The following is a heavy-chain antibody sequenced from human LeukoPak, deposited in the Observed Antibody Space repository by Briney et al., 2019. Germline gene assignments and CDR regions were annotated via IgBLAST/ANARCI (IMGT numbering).Heavy chain of an antibody. D-gene: IGHD3-22*01. CDR1: GGSISSGDYY. V-gene: IGHV4-30-4*01. J-gene: IGHJ5*02. CDR3: ARAHYYDSSGTMNWFDP. CDR2: IYYSGST. Sequence: PSETLSLTCTVSGGSISSGDYYWSWIRQPPGTGLEWIGYIYYSGSTYYNPSLKSRVTISVDTSKNQFSLKLSSVTAADTAVYYCARAHYYDSSGTMNWFDPWGQGTLVTVSS.